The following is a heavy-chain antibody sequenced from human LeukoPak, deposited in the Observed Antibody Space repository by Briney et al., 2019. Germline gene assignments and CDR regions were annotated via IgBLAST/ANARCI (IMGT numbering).Heavy chain of an antibody. CDR3: AKESVLYSSSPFDY. D-gene: IGHD6-6*01. J-gene: IGHJ4*02. CDR1: GFTFSNYA. V-gene: IGHV3-23*01. Sequence: PGGSLRLSCVASGFTFSNYAMSWVRQSPGKGLEWVSAISTSGGNTYYADSVKGRFTISRDNSKNTLYLQMNSLRAEDTAVYYCAKESVLYSSSPFDYWGQGTLVTVSS. CDR2: ISTSGGNT.